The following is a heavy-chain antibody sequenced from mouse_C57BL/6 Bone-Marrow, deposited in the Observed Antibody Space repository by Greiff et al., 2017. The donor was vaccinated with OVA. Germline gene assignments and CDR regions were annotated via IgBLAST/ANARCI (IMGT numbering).Heavy chain of an antibody. CDR1: GYTFTSYW. V-gene: IGHV1-55*01. D-gene: IGHD1-1*01. J-gene: IGHJ2*01. Sequence: VQLQQPGAELVKPGASVKMSCKASGYTFTSYWITWVKQRPGQGLEWIGDIYPGSGSTNYNEKFKSKATLTADTSSSTAYMHLSSLTSEDSAVYYCARDYGSSLDYWGQGTTLTVSS. CDR3: ARDYGSSLDY. CDR2: IYPGSGST.